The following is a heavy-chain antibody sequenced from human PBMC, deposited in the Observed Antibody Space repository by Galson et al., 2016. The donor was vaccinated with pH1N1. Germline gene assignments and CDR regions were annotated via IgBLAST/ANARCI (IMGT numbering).Heavy chain of an antibody. Sequence: SLRLSCAASGFSVSSNYVTWVRQAPGKGLEWVSVLYSGGSTYYADSVRGRFTISRDYSKNTVFLQMNSLRAEDTAVYYCAGGPQLALCSAGGSYFGYWGPGTLV. D-gene: IGHD6-19*01. CDR3: AGGPQLALCSAGGSYFGY. CDR1: GFSVSSNY. CDR2: LYSGGST. J-gene: IGHJ4*01. V-gene: IGHV3-66*02.